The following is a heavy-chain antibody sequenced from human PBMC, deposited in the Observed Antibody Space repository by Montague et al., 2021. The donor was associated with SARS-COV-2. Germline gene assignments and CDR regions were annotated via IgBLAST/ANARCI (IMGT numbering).Heavy chain of an antibody. CDR2: IYYSGST. CDR3: ARDRGQTYYDILTGRALSFDFAYCMDV. CDR1: GGSVSSGSYD. J-gene: IGHJ6*02. D-gene: IGHD3-9*01. Sequence: SETLSLTCTVSGGSVSSGSYDWSWIRQPPGKGLEWIGYIYYSGSTNYNPSLKSRVTISVDTSKNQFSLKLGSVTAADTAVYYCARDRGQTYYDILTGRALSFDFAYCMDVWGQGTTVTVSS. V-gene: IGHV4-61*01.